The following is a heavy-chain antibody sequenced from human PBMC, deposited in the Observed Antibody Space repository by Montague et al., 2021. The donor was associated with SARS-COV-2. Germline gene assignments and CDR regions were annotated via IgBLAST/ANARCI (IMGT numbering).Heavy chain of an antibody. CDR2: ISSSSSYI. Sequence: SLRLSCPASGFTFSSYSMNWVRQAPGKGLEWVSSISSSSSYIYYADSVKGRFTISRDNAKNSLHLQMNSLRAEDTAVYYCASDRGELHAADYWGQGTLVTVSS. J-gene: IGHJ4*02. CDR1: GFTFSSYS. CDR3: ASDRGELHAADY. D-gene: IGHD1-26*01. V-gene: IGHV3-21*01.